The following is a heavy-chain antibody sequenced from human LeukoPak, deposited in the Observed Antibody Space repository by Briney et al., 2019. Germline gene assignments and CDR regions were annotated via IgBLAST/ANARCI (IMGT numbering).Heavy chain of an antibody. J-gene: IGHJ4*02. D-gene: IGHD3-10*01. CDR3: AGNYGPYYFDY. Sequence: HPGGSLRLSCAASGFTFSSSWMSWVRQAPGKGLEWVATINEVGSDKQYMDSVKGRLSISRDNPKNSLYLQMNSPRAEDTAVYYCAGNYGPYYFDYWGQGTLVTVSS. CDR2: INEVGSDK. V-gene: IGHV3-7*02. CDR1: GFTFSSSW.